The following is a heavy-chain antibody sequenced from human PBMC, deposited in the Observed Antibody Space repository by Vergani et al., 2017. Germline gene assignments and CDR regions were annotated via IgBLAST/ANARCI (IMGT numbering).Heavy chain of an antibody. CDR1: GGSISSYY. Sequence: QVQLQESGPGLVKPSETLSLTCTVSGGSISSYYWSWIRQPPGKGLEWIGYIYYSGRTNYNPSLKSRVTRSVDTSKNQFSLKLSSVTAADTAVYYCARHDMVRGFRFDYWGQGTLVTVSS. CDR3: ARHDMVRGFRFDY. V-gene: IGHV4-59*08. D-gene: IGHD3-10*01. CDR2: IYYSGRT. J-gene: IGHJ4*02.